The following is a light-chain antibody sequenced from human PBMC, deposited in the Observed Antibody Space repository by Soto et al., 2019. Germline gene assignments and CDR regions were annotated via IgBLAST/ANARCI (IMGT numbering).Light chain of an antibody. J-gene: IGLJ1*01. Sequence: QSALTQPPSASGSPGQSVTISCTGTSSDVGGYNYVSWYQPHPGKAPKLMIYEVNKRPSGVPERFSGSKSGNTASLTVSGLQAEEEADYSACSHAGSNIFYFCGTGTKVTVL. CDR2: EVN. V-gene: IGLV2-8*01. CDR3: CSHAGSNIFYF. CDR1: SSDVGGYNY.